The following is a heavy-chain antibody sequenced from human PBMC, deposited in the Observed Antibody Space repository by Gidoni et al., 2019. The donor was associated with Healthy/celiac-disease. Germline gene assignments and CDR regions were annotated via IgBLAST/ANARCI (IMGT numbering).Heavy chain of an antibody. J-gene: IGHJ3*02. CDR3: SAGDSSGYYFRFDI. CDR2: IYHSGST. D-gene: IGHD3-22*01. V-gene: IGHV4-38-2*01. Sequence: QVQLQESGPGLVKPSETLSLTGAVSGYCISSGYYWGWIRQPPGKGLEWIGSIYHSGSTYSNPSLKSRVTISVDTSKHQFSLTLSSVTAADTAVYYCSAGDSSGYYFRFDIWGQGTMVTVSS. CDR1: GYCISSGYY.